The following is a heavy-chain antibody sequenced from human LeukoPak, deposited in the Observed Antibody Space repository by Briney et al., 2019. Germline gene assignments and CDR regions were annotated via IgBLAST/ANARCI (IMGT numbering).Heavy chain of an antibody. CDR2: IKQDGSER. J-gene: IGHJ6*03. D-gene: IGHD6-13*01. CDR3: AREYSSSWYYYYYYMDV. Sequence: PGGSLRLSCAASGFTYTNYWVSWFRQAPGQGLEWVASIKQDGSERYYVDSVKGRFTISRDNAKNSLFLQLSSLRVEDTAVYYCAREYSSSWYYYYYYMDVWGKGTTVTVSS. CDR1: GFTYTNYW. V-gene: IGHV3-7*01.